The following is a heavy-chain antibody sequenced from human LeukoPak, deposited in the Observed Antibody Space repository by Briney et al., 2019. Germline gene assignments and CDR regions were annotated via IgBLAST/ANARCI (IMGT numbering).Heavy chain of an antibody. CDR2: VYYSGET. Sequence: KPSETLSLTCTVSGGSISSSSYSWGWIRQPPGKGLEWIGGVYYSGETHYNPSLKSRVTISVDVSKNQFSLKLSSVTAADAAVYYCAKTGYGGNPFDSWGQGTQVTVSS. V-gene: IGHV4-39*01. CDR3: AKTGYGGNPFDS. J-gene: IGHJ4*02. D-gene: IGHD4-23*01. CDR1: GGSISSSSYS.